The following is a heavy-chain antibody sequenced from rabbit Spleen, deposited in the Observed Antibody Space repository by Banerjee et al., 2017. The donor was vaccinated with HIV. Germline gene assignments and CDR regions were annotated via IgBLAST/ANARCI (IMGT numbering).Heavy chain of an antibody. D-gene: IGHD1-1*01. V-gene: IGHV1S40*01. J-gene: IGHJ2*01. Sequence: QSLEESGGGLVKPEGSLTLTCKASGFSFSSAYYMCWVRQAPGKGLEWIGCINTATGKAVYASWAKGRFTISKTWTTTVTLQMTSLTGADTATYFCARNYVNAFDPWGPGTLVTVS. CDR3: ARNYVNAFDP. CDR1: GFSFSSAYY. CDR2: INTATGKA.